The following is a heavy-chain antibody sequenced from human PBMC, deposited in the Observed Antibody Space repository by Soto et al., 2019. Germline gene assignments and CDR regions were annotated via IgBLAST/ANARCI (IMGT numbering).Heavy chain of an antibody. D-gene: IGHD6-19*01. CDR1: RFNFNIYA. V-gene: IGHV3-30-3*01. CDR3: ARVTKEKWLVKWFDP. J-gene: IGHJ5*02. Sequence: QEHLVESGGGVVQPGRSLRLSCAASRFNFNIYAMHWVRQAPSKGLEWVALISKDGSTKYYADSVKGRFTISRDNAKNTLFLQMDSLRPDDTAVYYCARVTKEKWLVKWFDPWDQGTLVTVSS. CDR2: ISKDGSTK.